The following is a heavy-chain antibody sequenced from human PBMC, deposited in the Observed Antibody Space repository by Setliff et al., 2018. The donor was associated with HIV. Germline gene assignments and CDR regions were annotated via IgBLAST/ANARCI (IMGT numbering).Heavy chain of an antibody. CDR3: ARGGVLLWFGELLGFDI. D-gene: IGHD3-10*01. CDR2: IYYSGST. Sequence: PSETLSLTCTVSGGSVSSGCYYWSWIRQPPGKGLEWIGYIYYSGSTNYNPSLKSRVTISVDTSKNQFALKLSSVTAADTAVYYCARGGVLLWFGELLGFDIWGQGTMVTVSS. V-gene: IGHV4-61*01. CDR1: GGSVSSGCYY. J-gene: IGHJ3*02.